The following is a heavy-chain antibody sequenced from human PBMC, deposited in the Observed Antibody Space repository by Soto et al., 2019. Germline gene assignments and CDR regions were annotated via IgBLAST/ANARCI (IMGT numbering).Heavy chain of an antibody. D-gene: IGHD6-19*01. CDR3: AIGAGIPYDYYYGMDV. J-gene: IGHJ6*02. Sequence: ASVKVSCKASGGTFSSYAISWVRQAPGPGLEWMGGIIPIFGTANYAQKFQGRVTITADESTSTAYMELSSLRSEDTAVYYCAIGAGIPYDYYYGMDVWGQGTTVTVSS. CDR1: GGTFSSYA. CDR2: IIPIFGTA. V-gene: IGHV1-69*13.